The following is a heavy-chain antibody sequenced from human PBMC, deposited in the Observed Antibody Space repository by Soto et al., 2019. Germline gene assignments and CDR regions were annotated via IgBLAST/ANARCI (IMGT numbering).Heavy chain of an antibody. V-gene: IGHV3-23*01. D-gene: IGHD1-7*01. CDR2: ISGSGGST. CDR3: AKGNSWSPALVLDI. J-gene: IGHJ3*02. CDR1: GFTFSSYA. Sequence: LRLSCAASGFTFSSYAMNWVRQAPGKGLEWVSAISGSGGSTYYADSVKGRFTISRDSSKNTLYLQMNSLRAEDTAVYYCAKGNSWSPALVLDIWGQGTMVTVSS.